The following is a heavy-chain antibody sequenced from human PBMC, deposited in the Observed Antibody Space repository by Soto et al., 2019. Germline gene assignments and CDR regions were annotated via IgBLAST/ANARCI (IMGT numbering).Heavy chain of an antibody. CDR2: INPNSGGT. J-gene: IGHJ6*01. Sequence: ASVKVSCKASGYTFTGYYMHWVRQAPGQGLEWMGWINPNSGGTNYAQKFQGWVTMTRDTSISTAYMELSRLRSDDTAVYYCGRDTVAVTTNGYNYYGMDVWGQGTTVTVSS. CDR3: GRDTVAVTTNGYNYYGMDV. V-gene: IGHV1-2*04. D-gene: IGHD4-4*01. CDR1: GYTFTGYY.